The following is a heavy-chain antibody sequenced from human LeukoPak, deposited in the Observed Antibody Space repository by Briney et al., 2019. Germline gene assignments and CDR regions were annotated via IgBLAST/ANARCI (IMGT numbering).Heavy chain of an antibody. CDR2: ISSSSSTI. CDR1: GFTFSSYS. Sequence: GGSLRLSCAASGFTFSSYSMNWVRQAPGKGLEWVSYISSSSSTIYYADSVKGRFTISRDNSKNTLYLQMNSLRSDDTAVYYCARGSQPQYYFDYWGQGTLVTVSS. D-gene: IGHD1-1*01. CDR3: ARGSQPQYYFDY. V-gene: IGHV3-48*01. J-gene: IGHJ4*02.